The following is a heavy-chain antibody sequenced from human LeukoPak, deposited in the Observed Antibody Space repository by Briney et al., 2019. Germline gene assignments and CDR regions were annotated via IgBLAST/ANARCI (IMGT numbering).Heavy chain of an antibody. CDR1: GFTFSTYT. Sequence: GGSLRLSCVASGFTFSTYTMNWIRQAPGKGLEWVSGSIGSGDRTFYADSVKGRFTISRDNSKNTLYLQMNSLRVEDTALYYCAKGGVWGQGIAVTVSS. V-gene: IGHV3-23*01. CDR2: SIGSGDRT. CDR3: AKGGV. J-gene: IGHJ6*02.